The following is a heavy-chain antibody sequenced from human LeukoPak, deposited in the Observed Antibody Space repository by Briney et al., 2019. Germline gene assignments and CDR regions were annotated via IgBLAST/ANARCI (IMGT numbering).Heavy chain of an antibody. J-gene: IGHJ5*02. D-gene: IGHD5-18*01. CDR2: IIPIFGTA. V-gene: IGHV1-69*06. Sequence: SVKVSCKASGGTFSSYAISWVRQAPGQGLEWMGGIIPIFGTANYAQKFQGRVTITADKSTSTAYMELSSLRSEDTAVYYCARSATPWIQLWLTFGTGGWFDPWGQGTLVTVSS. CDR1: GGTFSSYA. CDR3: ARSATPWIQLWLTFGTGGWFDP.